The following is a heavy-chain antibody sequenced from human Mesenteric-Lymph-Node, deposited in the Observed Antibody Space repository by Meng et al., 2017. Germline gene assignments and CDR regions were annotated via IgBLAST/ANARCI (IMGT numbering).Heavy chain of an antibody. CDR3: AKGGYDILTGYFPFDS. J-gene: IGHJ4*02. D-gene: IGHD3-9*01. CDR1: GFTFDDYA. CDR2: ISWNSGST. V-gene: IGHV3-23*01. Sequence: GESLKISCAASGFTFDDYAMHWVRQAPGKGLEWVSGISWNSGSTYYADSVKGRFTISRDNSKNTLYLQIDSLKAEDTAVYYCAKGGYDILTGYFPFDSWGQGTLVTVSS.